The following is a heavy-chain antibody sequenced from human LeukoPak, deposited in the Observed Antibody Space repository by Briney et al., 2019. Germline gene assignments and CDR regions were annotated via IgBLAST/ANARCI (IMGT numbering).Heavy chain of an antibody. Sequence: PGGSLRFSCAASGFTFSSYAMSWVRQAPGKGLEWVSAISGSGGSTYYADSVKGRFTISGDNSKNTLYLQMNSLRAEDTAVYYCAKVPYYYDSSGYYGFDYWGQGTLVTVSS. V-gene: IGHV3-23*01. CDR2: ISGSGGST. CDR3: AKVPYYYDSSGYYGFDY. CDR1: GFTFSSYA. J-gene: IGHJ4*02. D-gene: IGHD3-22*01.